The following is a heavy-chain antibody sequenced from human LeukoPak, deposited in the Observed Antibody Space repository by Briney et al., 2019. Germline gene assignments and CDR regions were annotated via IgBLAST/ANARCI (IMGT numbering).Heavy chain of an antibody. Sequence: GGSLRLSCSASGFIFSNFVMHWVRQAPGKGLVWVARIPSDDNPTNYADSVQGRFTISRDNAKNTLYLHMNDLRVEDTVVYFCARDHYFKIDYWGQGTPVTVSS. D-gene: IGHD3-10*01. J-gene: IGHJ4*02. CDR1: GFIFSNFV. V-gene: IGHV3-74*01. CDR3: ARDHYFKIDY. CDR2: IPSDDNPT.